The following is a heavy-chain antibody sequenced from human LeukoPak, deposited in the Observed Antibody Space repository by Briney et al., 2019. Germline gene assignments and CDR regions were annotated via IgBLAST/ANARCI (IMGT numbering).Heavy chain of an antibody. J-gene: IGHJ3*02. CDR2: IYPGDSDT. Sequence: GESLKISWKGSGYSFTSYWIGWVRQMPGKGLEWMGIIYPGDSDTRYSPSFQGQVTISADKSISTAYLQWSSLKASDTAMYYCARGRRDGYNYDAFDIWGQGTMVTVSS. V-gene: IGHV5-51*01. D-gene: IGHD5-24*01. CDR1: GYSFTSYW. CDR3: ARGRRDGYNYDAFDI.